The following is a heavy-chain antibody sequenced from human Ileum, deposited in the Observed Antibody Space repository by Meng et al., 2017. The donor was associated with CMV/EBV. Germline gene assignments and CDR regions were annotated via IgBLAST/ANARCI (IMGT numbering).Heavy chain of an antibody. CDR1: GFSFSTYS. J-gene: IGHJ4*02. V-gene: IGHV3-21*01. CDR3: ARKIMGLTSDY. Sequence: SGAASGFSFSTYSMNWVRQAPGKGLEWVSSISTSGSYIYYADSVKGRFTISRDNAKNSLYLQMNSLRAEDTAVYYCARKIMGLTSDYWGQGTLVTVSS. CDR2: ISTSGSYI. D-gene: IGHD1-26*01.